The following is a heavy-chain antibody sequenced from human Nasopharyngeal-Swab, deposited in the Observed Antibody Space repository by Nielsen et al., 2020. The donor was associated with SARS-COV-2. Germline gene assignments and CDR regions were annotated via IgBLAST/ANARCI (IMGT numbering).Heavy chain of an antibody. Sequence: ASLKVSCKHSGYTFTSYDINSVPQATGQGLEWMGWMNPNSGNTGYSQKFQVRVTMTRNTSISTAYMELSSLRSEDTAVYYCARAGRLEITGWFDPWGQGTLVTVSS. J-gene: IGHJ5*02. D-gene: IGHD1-1*01. CDR1: GYTFTSYD. CDR3: ARAGRLEITGWFDP. V-gene: IGHV1-8*01. CDR2: MNPNSGNT.